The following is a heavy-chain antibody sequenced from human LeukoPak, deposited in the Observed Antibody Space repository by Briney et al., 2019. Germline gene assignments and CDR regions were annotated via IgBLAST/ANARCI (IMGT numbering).Heavy chain of an antibody. CDR3: AREARVVVAATHFGY. CDR1: GGSISSGDYY. J-gene: IGHJ4*02. CDR2: IYYSGST. V-gene: IGHV4-30-4*01. Sequence: SETLSLTCTVSGGSISSGDYYWSWICQPPGKGLEWIGYIYYSGSTYYNPSLKSRVTISVDTSKNQFSLKLSSVTAADTAVYYCAREARVVVAATHFGYWGQGTLVTVSS. D-gene: IGHD2-15*01.